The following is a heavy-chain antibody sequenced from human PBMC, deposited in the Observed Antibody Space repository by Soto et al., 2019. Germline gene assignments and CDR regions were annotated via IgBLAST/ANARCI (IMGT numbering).Heavy chain of an antibody. D-gene: IGHD1-1*01. CDR3: ARGEGMTTGYFDY. Sequence: LRLSCAASGFTFSSCAMGWVRQAPGKGLEWVSDIIDSGGSTYYADAVKGRFTISRDNSKSTLYLQMNSLRAEDTAVYYCARGEGMTTGYFDYWGQGTLVTVSS. CDR1: GFTFSSCA. V-gene: IGHV3-23*01. CDR2: IIDSGGST. J-gene: IGHJ4*02.